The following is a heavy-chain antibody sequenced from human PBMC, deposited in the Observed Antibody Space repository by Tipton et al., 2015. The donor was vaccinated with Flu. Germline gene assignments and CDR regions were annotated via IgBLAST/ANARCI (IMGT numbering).Heavy chain of an antibody. CDR2: INTGGNT. CDR1: GFTFSSYD. Sequence: VQLVQSGGGLVQPGGSLRLSCVASGFTFSSYDMHWVRQATRKGLEWVSAINTGGNTFYPDSVKGRFTISRENAKNSLYLQLNSLRAGDTAVYYCARAGNNYYGMDVWGQGTTVTVPS. CDR3: ARAGNNYYGMDV. D-gene: IGHD1/OR15-1a*01. J-gene: IGHJ6*02. V-gene: IGHV3-13*01.